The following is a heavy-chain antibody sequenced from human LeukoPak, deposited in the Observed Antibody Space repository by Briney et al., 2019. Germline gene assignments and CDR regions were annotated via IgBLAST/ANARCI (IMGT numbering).Heavy chain of an antibody. J-gene: IGHJ6*02. D-gene: IGHD2-2*03. CDR1: GGSFSGYY. CDR2: INHSGST. V-gene: IGHV4-34*01. Sequence: SETLSLTCAVYGGSFSGYYWSWIRQPPGKGLEWIGEINHSGSTNYNPSLKSRVTISVDTSKNQFSLKLSSVTAADTAVYYCARDSGYCSSTSCPLPPYYYGMDVWGQGTTVTVSS. CDR3: ARDSGYCSSTSCPLPPYYYGMDV.